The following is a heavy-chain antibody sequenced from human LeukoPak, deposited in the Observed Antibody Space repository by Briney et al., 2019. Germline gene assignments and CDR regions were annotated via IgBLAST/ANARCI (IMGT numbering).Heavy chain of an antibody. Sequence: ASVKVSCKASGYTFTGYYMHWVRQAPGQGLERMGWINPNSGGTNYAQKFQGRVTTTRDMSISTAYMELSRLRSDDTAVYYCARDADYGDYRFDYWGQGTLVTVSS. D-gene: IGHD4-17*01. CDR3: ARDADYGDYRFDY. CDR1: GYTFTGYY. V-gene: IGHV1-2*02. CDR2: INPNSGGT. J-gene: IGHJ4*02.